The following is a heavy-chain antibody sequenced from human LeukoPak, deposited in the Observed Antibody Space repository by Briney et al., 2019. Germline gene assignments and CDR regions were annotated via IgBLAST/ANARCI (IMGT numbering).Heavy chain of an antibody. CDR3: AKDGAWLRFDD. Sequence: PGGSLRLSCAASGFTFSSYGMHWVRQAPGKGLEWVAVISYDGDNKYYADSVKGRFTISRDNSKNTLYLQMNNLRAEDTAVYYCAKDGAWLRFDDWGQGILVTVSS. D-gene: IGHD5-12*01. J-gene: IGHJ4*02. V-gene: IGHV3-30*18. CDR2: ISYDGDNK. CDR1: GFTFSSYG.